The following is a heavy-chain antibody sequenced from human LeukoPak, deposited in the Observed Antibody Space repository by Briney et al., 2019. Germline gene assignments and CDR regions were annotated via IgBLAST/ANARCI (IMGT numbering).Heavy chain of an antibody. V-gene: IGHV4-39*07. CDR3: ARKCSSTSCYNY. Sequence: PSETLSLTCTVSGGSISSGGYYWSWIRQPPGKGLEWIGEINHSGSTNYNPSLKSRVTISVDTSKNQFSLKLSSVTAADTAVYYCARKCSSTSCYNYWGQGTLVTVSS. D-gene: IGHD2-2*01. CDR1: GGSISSGGYY. J-gene: IGHJ4*02. CDR2: INHSGST.